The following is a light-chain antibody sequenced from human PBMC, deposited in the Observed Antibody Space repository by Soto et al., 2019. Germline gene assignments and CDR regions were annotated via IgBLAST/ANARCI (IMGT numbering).Light chain of an antibody. Sequence: EIVMTQSPATLSVSPGERATLSCRASQSAGRYLAWYQQKLGQAPRLLIYGASTRATGVPARFSGSGSGTEFTLTISSLQSEDFAVYYCQQYNDWPLTFGGGTKVESK. V-gene: IGKV3-15*01. CDR3: QQYNDWPLT. CDR1: QSAGRY. CDR2: GAS. J-gene: IGKJ4*01.